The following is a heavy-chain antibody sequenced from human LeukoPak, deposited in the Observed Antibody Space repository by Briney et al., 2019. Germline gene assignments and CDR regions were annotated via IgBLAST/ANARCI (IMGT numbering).Heavy chain of an antibody. CDR2: ISSSGTII. CDR1: AFTISASG. Sequence: PGGSLRLSCAASAFTISASGMSWDRQTSGKGLEWISYISSSGTIIYYADSVKGRFTISRDSAKNSLFLQMNSLRAEDTAVYYCARDSRSHCSSTACYGPYFDYWGQGTLVTVSS. V-gene: IGHV3-48*01. J-gene: IGHJ4*02. CDR3: ARDSRSHCSSTACYGPYFDY. D-gene: IGHD2-2*01.